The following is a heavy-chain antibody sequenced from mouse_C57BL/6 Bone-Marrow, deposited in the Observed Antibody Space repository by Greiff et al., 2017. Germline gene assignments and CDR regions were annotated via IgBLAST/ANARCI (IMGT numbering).Heavy chain of an antibody. CDR2: IDPEDGET. J-gene: IGHJ2*01. CDR3: ARATVVATDFDY. V-gene: IGHV14-2*01. D-gene: IGHD1-1*01. Sequence: EVQLQQSGAELVKPGASVKLSCTASGFNIKDYYMHWVKQRTEQGLEWIGRIDPEDGETKSAPKFQGKATITADTSSNTAYLQLSSLTSEDTAVYYCARATVVATDFDYWGQGTTLTVSS. CDR1: GFNIKDYY.